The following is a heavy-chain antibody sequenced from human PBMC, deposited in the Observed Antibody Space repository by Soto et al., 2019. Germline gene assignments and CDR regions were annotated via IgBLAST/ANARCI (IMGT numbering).Heavy chain of an antibody. CDR2: IYYGGIT. CDR1: VGSITSGGYY. D-gene: IGHD3-10*01. Sequence: SETLCLTGSVSVGSITSGGYYWNWIRQQPGKGLEWIGYIYYGGITYYNPSLKSRITISVDTSKNQFSLKLSSATAADTAMYYCARGIWVRGIRGFNWFDPWGQRTLVTVSS. V-gene: IGHV4-31*03. J-gene: IGHJ5*02. CDR3: ARGIWVRGIRGFNWFDP.